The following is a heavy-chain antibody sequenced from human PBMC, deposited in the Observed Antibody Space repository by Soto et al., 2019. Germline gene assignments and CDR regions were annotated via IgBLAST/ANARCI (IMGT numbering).Heavy chain of an antibody. CDR1: GGSISSGDYY. D-gene: IGHD4-17*01. Sequence: PSETLSLTCTVSGGSISSGDYYWSWIRQPPGKGLEWIGYIYYSGSTYYNPSLKSRVTISVDTSKNQFSLKLSSVTAADTAVYYCASLYGDPRRGGMDVWGQGTTVTVS. CDR3: ASLYGDPRRGGMDV. J-gene: IGHJ6*02. V-gene: IGHV4-30-4*01. CDR2: IYYSGST.